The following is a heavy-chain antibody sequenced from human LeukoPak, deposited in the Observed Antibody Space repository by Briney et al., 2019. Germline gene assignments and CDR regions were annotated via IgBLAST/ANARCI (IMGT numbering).Heavy chain of an antibody. V-gene: IGHV4-59*08. CDR3: ARGARINYFDY. CDR2: IYYSGST. Sequence: SETLSLTCTVSFGSINSYYWSWIRQPPGKGLEWIGYIYYSGSTNYNPSLKSRVTLSVDTSKNQFSLNLSSVTAADTAIYYCARGARINYFDYWGQGTLVTVSS. J-gene: IGHJ4*02. CDR1: FGSINSYY. D-gene: IGHD2/OR15-2a*01.